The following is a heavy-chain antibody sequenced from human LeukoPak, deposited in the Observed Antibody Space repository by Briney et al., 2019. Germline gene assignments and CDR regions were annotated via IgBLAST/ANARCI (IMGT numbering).Heavy chain of an antibody. CDR3: ASGLELDY. CDR2: IKQDGSEK. J-gene: IGHJ4*02. Sequence: GGSLRLSCAASGFTFRSYWVRWVRQAPGKGLEWVANIKQDGSEKNYVDSVKGRFTISRDNAKNSLYLQMNSLRAEDTAVYYCASGLELDYWGQGTLVTVSS. V-gene: IGHV3-7*03. CDR1: GFTFRSYW.